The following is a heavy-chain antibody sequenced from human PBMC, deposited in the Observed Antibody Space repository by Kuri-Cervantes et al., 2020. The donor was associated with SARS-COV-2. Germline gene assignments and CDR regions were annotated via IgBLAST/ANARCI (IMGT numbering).Heavy chain of an antibody. CDR1: GYSISSGYY. D-gene: IGHD1-20*01. J-gene: IGHJ3*02. CDR3: ARDVVTGNRVGPTSDAFDI. CDR2: IYHSGST. V-gene: IGHV4-38-2*02. Sequence: ETLSLTCTVSGYSISSGYYWGWIRQPPGKGLEWIGSIYHSGSTNYNPSLMGRVTISVDTSRNQLSLKLSSVTAADTAVYYCARDVVTGNRVGPTSDAFDIWGQGTMVTVSS.